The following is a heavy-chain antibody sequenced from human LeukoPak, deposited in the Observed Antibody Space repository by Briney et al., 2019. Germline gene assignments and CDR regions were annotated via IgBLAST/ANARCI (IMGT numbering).Heavy chain of an antibody. D-gene: IGHD6-19*01. CDR2: INHSGST. CDR1: GGSFSGYY. J-gene: IGHJ3*02. V-gene: IGHV4-34*01. Sequence: PSETLSLTCAVYGGSFSGYYWSWIRQPPGKGLEWIGEINHSGSTNYNPSLKSRVTISVDTSKNQFSLKLSSVTAADTAVYYCASPSSGWLDAFDIWGQGTMVIVSS. CDR3: ASPSSGWLDAFDI.